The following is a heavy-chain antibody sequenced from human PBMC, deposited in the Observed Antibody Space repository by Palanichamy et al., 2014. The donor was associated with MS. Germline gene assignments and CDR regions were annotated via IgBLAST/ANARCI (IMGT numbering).Heavy chain of an antibody. V-gene: IGHV3-23*04. Sequence: EVQLVESGGRLVQPGGSLRLSCAASGITFSTSDMTWVRRAPGKGLEWVSSISDDAQHIYYADSVKGRFTVSRDNSDHILYLQMNNLRAEDTATYYCAKDGDWSYRDLWGAFDYWGQGALVTVSP. CDR2: ISDDAQHI. D-gene: IGHD3-16*02. CDR1: GITFSTSD. CDR3: AKDGDWSYRDLWGAFDY. J-gene: IGHJ4*02.